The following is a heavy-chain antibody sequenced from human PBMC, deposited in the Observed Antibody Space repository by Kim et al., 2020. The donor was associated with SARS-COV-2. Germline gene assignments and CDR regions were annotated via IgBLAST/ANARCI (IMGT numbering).Heavy chain of an antibody. CDR3: ARETFHFSYYFDY. Sequence: SETLSLTCTVSGGSVSAYSWSWIRQPPGKGLEWIGHVDYSGTTNYNPSLESRVTMSIDRSNNQVSLNLSSMTAADAAVYYCARETFHFSYYFDYWGQGTL. J-gene: IGHJ4*02. CDR1: GGSVSAYS. D-gene: IGHD3-16*01. V-gene: IGHV4-59*02. CDR2: VDYSGTT.